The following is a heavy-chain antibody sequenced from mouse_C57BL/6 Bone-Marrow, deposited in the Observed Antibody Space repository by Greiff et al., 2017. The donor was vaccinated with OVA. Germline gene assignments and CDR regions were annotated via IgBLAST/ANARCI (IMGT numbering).Heavy chain of an antibody. Sequence: QVQLQQPGAELVMPGASVKLSCKASGYTFTSYWMHWVKQRPGQGLEWIGEIDPSDSYTNYNQKFKGKSTLTVDKSSSTAYMQLSSLTSEDSAVYYCARWGDGYYVFAYWGQGTLVTVSA. V-gene: IGHV1-69*01. CDR3: ARWGDGYYVFAY. D-gene: IGHD2-3*01. J-gene: IGHJ3*01. CDR2: IDPSDSYT. CDR1: GYTFTSYW.